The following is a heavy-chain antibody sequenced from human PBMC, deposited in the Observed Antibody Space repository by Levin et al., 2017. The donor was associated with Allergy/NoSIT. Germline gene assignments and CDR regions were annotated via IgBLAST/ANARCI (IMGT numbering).Heavy chain of an antibody. CDR1: GYTFSLYG. J-gene: IGHJ4*02. D-gene: IGHD3-22*01. CDR2: ISSYNGNT. CDR3: ARVDYYDSSGYFSI. Sequence: ASVKVSCKASGYTFSLYGITWVRQAPGQGLEWMGWISSYNGNTDYTQNLQGRVTMTTDTSTSTVHMELRSLTSDDTAVYYCARVDYYDSSGYFSIWGQGTLVTVSS. V-gene: IGHV1-18*01.